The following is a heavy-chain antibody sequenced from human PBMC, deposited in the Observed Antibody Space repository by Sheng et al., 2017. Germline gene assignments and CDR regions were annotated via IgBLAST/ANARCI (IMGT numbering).Heavy chain of an antibody. CDR3: AKALAGSPSHPYSSSSKHNWFDP. D-gene: IGHD6-6*01. J-gene: IGHJ5*02. V-gene: IGHV3-23*01. CDR2: ISGSGGST. Sequence: EVQLLESGGGLVQPGGSLRLSCAASGFTFSSYAMSWVRQAPGKGLEWVSAISGSGGSTYYADSVKGRFTISRDNSKNTLYLQMNSLRAEDTAVYYCAKALAGSPSHPYSSSSKHNWFDPWGQGTLVTVSS. CDR1: GFTFSSYA.